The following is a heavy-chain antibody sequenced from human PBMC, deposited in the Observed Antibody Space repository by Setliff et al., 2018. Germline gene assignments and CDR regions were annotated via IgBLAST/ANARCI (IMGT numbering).Heavy chain of an antibody. V-gene: IGHV4-59*08. CDR3: ARQTHTYGGFDY. Sequence: SETLSLTCTVSGGSVRSHYWSWIRQPPGKGLEWIGYVYHSGSTNYNPSLTSRVTMSVDTSKDQISLKLTSVTAADTAIYYCARQTHTYGGFDYWGQGTLVTVSS. CDR1: GGSVRSHY. J-gene: IGHJ4*02. CDR2: VYHSGST. D-gene: IGHD4-17*01.